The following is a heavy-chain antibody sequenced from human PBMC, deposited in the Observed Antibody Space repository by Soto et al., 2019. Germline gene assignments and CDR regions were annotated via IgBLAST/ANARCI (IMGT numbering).Heavy chain of an antibody. CDR2: INHSGST. J-gene: IGHJ3*02. Sequence: SETLSLTCAVYGGSFSDYYWNWIRQPPGKGLEWIGEINHSGSTNYNPSLKSRVTISVDTSKNQFSLKLSSVTAADTAVYYCARPSVGATIDAFDIWGQGTMVTVSS. CDR3: ARPSVGATIDAFDI. CDR1: GGSFSDYY. D-gene: IGHD1-26*01. V-gene: IGHV4-34*01.